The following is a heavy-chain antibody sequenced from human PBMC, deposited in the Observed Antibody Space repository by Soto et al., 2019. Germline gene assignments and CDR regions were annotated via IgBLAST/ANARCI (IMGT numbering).Heavy chain of an antibody. V-gene: IGHV4-59*01. CDR1: GGSFSGYY. CDR2: IYYSGST. Sequence: SETLSLTCAVYGGSFSGYYWSWIRQPPGKGLEWIGYIYYSGSTNYNPSLKSRVTISVDTSKNQFSLKLSSVTAADTAVYYCARDEGSLSSSPPLYYYYYMDVWGKGTTVTVSS. D-gene: IGHD6-6*01. J-gene: IGHJ6*03. CDR3: ARDEGSLSSSPPLYYYYYMDV.